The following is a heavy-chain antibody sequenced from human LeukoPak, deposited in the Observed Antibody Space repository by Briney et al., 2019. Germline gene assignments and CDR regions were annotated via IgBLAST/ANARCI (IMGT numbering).Heavy chain of an antibody. CDR1: GNYW. J-gene: IGHJ4*02. V-gene: IGHV3-74*01. CDR2: VNSDGSWT. D-gene: IGHD2-2*01. CDR3: VSFYETN. Sequence: PGGSLRLSCAASGNYWMHWVRQAPGKGLVWVSHVNSDGSWTSHADSVKGRFTISKDNAKNTVYLQMNNLRTEDTAVYYCVSFYETNWGRGTPVTVSS.